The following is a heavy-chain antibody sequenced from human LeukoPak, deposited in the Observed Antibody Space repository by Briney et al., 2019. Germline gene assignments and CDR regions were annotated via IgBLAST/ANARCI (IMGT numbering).Heavy chain of an antibody. V-gene: IGHV4-61*02. D-gene: IGHD2-15*01. CDR1: GGSISSGSYY. CDR3: ARGYCSGGSCCSLYMDF. Sequence: SLTCTVSGGSISSGSYYWRWIRQPAGKGLEWIGRIYTSGSTNYNPSLKSRVTISVDTSNNQFSLKLSSVTAADTAVYYCARGYCSGGSCCSLYMDFWGKGTTVTVSS. J-gene: IGHJ6*03. CDR2: IYTSGST.